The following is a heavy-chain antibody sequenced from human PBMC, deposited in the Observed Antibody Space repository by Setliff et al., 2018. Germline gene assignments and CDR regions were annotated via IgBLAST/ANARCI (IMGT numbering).Heavy chain of an antibody. J-gene: IGHJ4*02. CDR2: MYYSGGT. Sequence: PSETLSLTCTVSGGSISSSRYFWGWVRQPPGKGLEWIGSMYYSGGTYYNPSLKSRVTLSVDTSKNQFSLKLSSVTAADTAVYYCARQPVPQGPPHYFDYWGQGTLVTVS. D-gene: IGHD3-10*01. CDR1: GGSISSSRYF. V-gene: IGHV4-39*01. CDR3: ARQPVPQGPPHYFDY.